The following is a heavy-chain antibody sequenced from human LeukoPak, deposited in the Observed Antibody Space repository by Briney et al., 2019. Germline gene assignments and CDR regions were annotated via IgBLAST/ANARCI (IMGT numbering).Heavy chain of an antibody. CDR1: GFTFSSYW. CDR3: ARVFVGIAARPLDY. Sequence: GGSLRLSCAASGFTFSSYWMSWVRQAPGKGLEWVANIKQDGSEKYYVDSAKGRFTISRDNAKNSLYLQMNSLRAEDTAVYYCARVFVGIAARPLDYWGQGTLVTVSS. J-gene: IGHJ4*02. D-gene: IGHD6-6*01. CDR2: IKQDGSEK. V-gene: IGHV3-7*01.